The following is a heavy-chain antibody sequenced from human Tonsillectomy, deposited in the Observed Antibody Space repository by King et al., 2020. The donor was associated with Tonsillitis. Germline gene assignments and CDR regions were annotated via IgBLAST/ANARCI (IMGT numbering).Heavy chain of an antibody. J-gene: IGHJ4*02. CDR3: VKDRGANTFGGVVVTYSLDY. Sequence: VKLVESGGGLVQPGGSLRLSCSASGFTFSTYTIHWVRPAPGKGLEYVSAISSNGATAYYADSVKGRFTISRDNSKNTLYLQMSSLRAEDTAVYYCVKDRGANTFGGVVVTYSLDYWGQGTLVTVSS. D-gene: IGHD3-16*02. V-gene: IGHV3-64D*06. CDR2: ISSNGATA. CDR1: GFTFSTYT.